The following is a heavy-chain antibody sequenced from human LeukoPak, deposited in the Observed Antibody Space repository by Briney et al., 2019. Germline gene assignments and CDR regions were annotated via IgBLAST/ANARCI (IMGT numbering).Heavy chain of an antibody. V-gene: IGHV4-59*01. Sequence: SETLSLPCTVSGGSISSYYWSWIRQSPGKGLEWIGYIYYSGSTNYNPSLKSRVTISVDTSKNQFSLKLSSVTAADTAVYYCARGGAVAMDYWGQGTLVTVSS. CDR3: ARGGAVAMDY. CDR2: IYYSGST. J-gene: IGHJ4*02. CDR1: GGSISSYY. D-gene: IGHD6-19*01.